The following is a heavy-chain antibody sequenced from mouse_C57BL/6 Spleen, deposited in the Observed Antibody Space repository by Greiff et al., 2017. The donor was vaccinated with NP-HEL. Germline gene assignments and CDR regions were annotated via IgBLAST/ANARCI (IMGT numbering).Heavy chain of an antibody. CDR1: GYTFTDYY. CDR3: ARIRSYAMDY. V-gene: IGHV1-26*01. Sequence: VQLQQSGPELVKPGALVKISCKASGYTFTDYYMNWVKQSHGKSLEWIGDINPNNGGTSYNQKFKGKATLTVDKSSSTAYMELRSLTSEDSAVYYCARIRSYAMDYWGQGTSVTVSS. J-gene: IGHJ4*01. CDR2: INPNNGGT.